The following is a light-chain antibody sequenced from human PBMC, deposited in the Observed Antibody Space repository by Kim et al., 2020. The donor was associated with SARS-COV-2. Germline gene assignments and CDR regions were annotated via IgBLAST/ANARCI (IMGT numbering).Light chain of an antibody. CDR1: SGDIGGYDF. CDR3: SSYTSSTTLV. V-gene: IGLV2-14*03. Sequence: GQSITISCTGRSGDIGGYDFVSWYQPFPGKAPKLMIYGVTNRPSGVSSRFSGSKSGNTASLIISGLQAEDEADYYCSSYTSSTTLVFGGGTKVTVL. CDR2: GVT. J-gene: IGLJ2*01.